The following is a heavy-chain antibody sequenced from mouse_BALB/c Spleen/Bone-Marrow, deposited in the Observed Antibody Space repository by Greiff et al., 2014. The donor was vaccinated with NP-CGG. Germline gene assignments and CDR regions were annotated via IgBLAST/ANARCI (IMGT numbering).Heavy chain of an antibody. CDR1: GYTFTDYY. D-gene: IGHD2-10*02. V-gene: IGHV1-77*01. CDR3: ARREYGNGGFAY. CDR2: ICPGSGNT. J-gene: IGHJ3*01. Sequence: QVQLQQSGAELARPGASVKLSCKASGYTFTDYYINWVKQRTGQGLEWIGEICPGSGNTYYNEKFKGKATLTADKSSSTAYMQLSGLTSEDSAVYFCARREYGNGGFAYWGQGTLVTVSA.